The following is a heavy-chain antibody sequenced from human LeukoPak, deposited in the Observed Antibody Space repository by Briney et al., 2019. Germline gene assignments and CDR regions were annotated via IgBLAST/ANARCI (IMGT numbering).Heavy chain of an antibody. D-gene: IGHD3-16*01. CDR1: GFTFSTSI. Sequence: PGRSLRLSCAASGFTFSTSIMHWVRQAPGKGLEWVAVISYDGNNKYYADYVKGRFTISRDNSKSTLYVQMNSLRAEDTAVYYCAKDYRGLLGYNWFDPWGQGTLVTVSS. CDR2: ISYDGNNK. CDR3: AKDYRGLLGYNWFDP. J-gene: IGHJ5*02. V-gene: IGHV3-30*18.